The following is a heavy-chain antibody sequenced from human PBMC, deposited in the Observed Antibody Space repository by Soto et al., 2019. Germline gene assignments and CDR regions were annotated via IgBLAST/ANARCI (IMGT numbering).Heavy chain of an antibody. D-gene: IGHD2-8*01. CDR1: GYTFTSYG. CDR3: ARAGSCNNGVCLRDFYY. V-gene: IGHV1-18*04. J-gene: IGHJ4*02. Sequence: QVQLVQSGAEVKKPGASVKVSCKASGYTFTSYGISWVRQAPGQGLKWMGWISAYNGNTHYAQKLQGRVTITTDTPTSTAYMELCSLRSDDTAVYYCARAGSCNNGVCLRDFYYCGTGTLVTVSS. CDR2: ISAYNGNT.